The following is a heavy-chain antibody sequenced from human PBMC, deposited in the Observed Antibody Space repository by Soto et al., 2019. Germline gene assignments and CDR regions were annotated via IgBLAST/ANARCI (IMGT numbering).Heavy chain of an antibody. CDR2: FYYSGST. D-gene: IGHD1-26*01. Sequence: QLQLQESGPGLVKPSETLSLTCTVSGASISSSSFHWDWIRQAPGKGLEWIGSFYYSGSTYYNPSLEGRVTISADTSKNPFSLKLSSLTAADTAVYFCARRVGAVPSQFWGRGTLVTVSS. CDR1: GASISSSSFH. J-gene: IGHJ1*01. CDR3: ARRVGAVPSQF. V-gene: IGHV4-39*01.